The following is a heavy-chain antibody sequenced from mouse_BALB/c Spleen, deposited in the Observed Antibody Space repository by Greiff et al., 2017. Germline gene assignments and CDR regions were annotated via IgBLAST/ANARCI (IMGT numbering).Heavy chain of an antibody. D-gene: IGHD2-1*01. V-gene: IGHV1-18*01. CDR2: INPNNGGT. Sequence: VESGASVKIPCKASGYTFTDYNMDWVKQSHGKSLEWIGDINPNNGGTIYNQKFKGKATLTVDKSSSTAYMELRSLTSEDTAVYYCARGGYGNYAMDYWGQGTSVTVSS. CDR3: ARGGYGNYAMDY. J-gene: IGHJ4*01. CDR1: GYTFTDYN.